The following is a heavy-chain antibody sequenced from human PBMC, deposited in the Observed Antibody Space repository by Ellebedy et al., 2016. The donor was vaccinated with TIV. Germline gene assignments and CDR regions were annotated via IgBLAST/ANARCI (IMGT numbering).Heavy chain of an antibody. Sequence: SETLSLXXEVSGGSIANSRYYWTWIRHSPGKGLEWIGSSSTSGTIHYNPSLRSRLTLSIDTSRNNFSLRLASVTAADTATYFCARQLSTVMTYWGQGILVIASS. D-gene: IGHD2-21*02. CDR1: GGSIANSRYY. CDR3: ARQLSTVMTY. CDR2: SSTSGTI. V-gene: IGHV4-39*01. J-gene: IGHJ1*01.